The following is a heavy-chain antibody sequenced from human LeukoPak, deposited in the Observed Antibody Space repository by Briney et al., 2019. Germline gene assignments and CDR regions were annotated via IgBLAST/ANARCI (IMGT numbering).Heavy chain of an antibody. D-gene: IGHD6-13*01. Sequence: SETLSLTCTVSGGSISSGSYYWSWIRQPAGKGLEWIGRIYTSGSTNYNPSLKGRVTISVDTSKNQFSLKLSSVTAADTAVYYCARGRIAAGNNWFDPWGQGTLVTVSS. CDR2: IYTSGST. CDR1: GGSISSGSYY. V-gene: IGHV4-61*02. J-gene: IGHJ5*02. CDR3: ARGRIAAGNNWFDP.